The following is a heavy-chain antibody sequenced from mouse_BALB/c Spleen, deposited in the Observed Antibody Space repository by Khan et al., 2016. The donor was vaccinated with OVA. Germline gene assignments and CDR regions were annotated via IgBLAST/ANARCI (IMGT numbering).Heavy chain of an antibody. CDR1: GFSLSSYA. D-gene: IGHD1-1*02. J-gene: IGHJ1*01. CDR3: AKFFYGGVSNWYFDV. Sequence: QVQLKQSGPGLVAPSQSLSITCTVSGFSLSSYAISWVRQPPGKGLEWLGVIWGDGNTNYHSALRSRLSISKDNSKSQVFLKLNSLQTDDTAPYFCAKFFYGGVSNWYFDVWGAGTTVTVSS. V-gene: IGHV2-3*01. CDR2: IWGDGNT.